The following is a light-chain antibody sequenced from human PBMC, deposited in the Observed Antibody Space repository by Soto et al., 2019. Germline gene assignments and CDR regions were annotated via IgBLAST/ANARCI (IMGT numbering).Light chain of an antibody. Sequence: QSALTKPPPAPGSPGQSVTISCTGTSSDVGAYNYVSWYQQHPGKAPKLMIYEVSKRPSGVPDRFSGSKSGNTASLTVSGLQAEDEADYYCSSYAGSNNFVVFGGGTKLTVL. J-gene: IGLJ2*01. V-gene: IGLV2-8*01. CDR3: SSYAGSNNFVV. CDR1: SSDVGAYNY. CDR2: EVS.